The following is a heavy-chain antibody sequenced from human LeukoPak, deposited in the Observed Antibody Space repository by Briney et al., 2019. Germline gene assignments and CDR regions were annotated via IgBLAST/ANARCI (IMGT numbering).Heavy chain of an antibody. CDR3: ARWGGVTNFDY. D-gene: IGHD2-21*02. V-gene: IGHV3-53*01. J-gene: IGHJ4*02. Sequence: PGGSLRLSCAASGFPVSRNYMSWVRQAPGKGLEWVSIIYSGGTSYYADSVKGRFTISRDNSENTLYLQMNSLRAEDTAVYYCARWGGVTNFDYWGQGTLVTVSS. CDR2: IYSGGTS. CDR1: GFPVSRNY.